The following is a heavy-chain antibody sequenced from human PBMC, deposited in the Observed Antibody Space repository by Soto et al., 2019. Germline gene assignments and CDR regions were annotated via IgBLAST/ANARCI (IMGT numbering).Heavy chain of an antibody. D-gene: IGHD3-22*01. Sequence: PSETLSLTCTVSGGSISSGGYYWSWIRQHPGKGLEWIGYIYYSGSTYYNPSLKSRVTISVDTSKNQFSLKLSSVTAADTAVYYCARNLNYYDSRGLNYWGQGTLVTVSS. J-gene: IGHJ4*02. CDR3: ARNLNYYDSRGLNY. CDR1: GGSISSGGYY. CDR2: IYYSGST. V-gene: IGHV4-31*02.